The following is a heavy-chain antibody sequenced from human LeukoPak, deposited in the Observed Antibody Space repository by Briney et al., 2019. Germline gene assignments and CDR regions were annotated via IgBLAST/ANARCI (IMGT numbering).Heavy chain of an antibody. CDR1: GYSISSGYY. J-gene: IGHJ3*02. V-gene: IGHV4-38-2*02. Sequence: KSSETLSLTCTVSGYSISSGYYWGWIRQPPGKGLEWIGSIYHSGRTYYNPSLKSRVTITIDTSKNQFSLNLNSVTAADTAVFYCARKYSSSWQSGDDAFDIWGQGTMVTVSS. CDR2: IYHSGRT. D-gene: IGHD6-13*01. CDR3: ARKYSSSWQSGDDAFDI.